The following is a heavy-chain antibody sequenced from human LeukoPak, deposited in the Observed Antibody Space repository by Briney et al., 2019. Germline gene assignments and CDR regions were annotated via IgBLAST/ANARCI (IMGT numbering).Heavy chain of an antibody. CDR3: ARDGSTHSGWPETYFDY. CDR1: GFTFSTYP. V-gene: IGHV3-30-3*01. D-gene: IGHD6-19*01. Sequence: GKSLRLSCAASGFTFSTYPMHWVRQAPGKGLEWVAVISYDGSNKYYADSVKGRFTISRDNSKNTLYLQMNSLRAEDTAVYYCARDGSTHSGWPETYFDYWGQGTLVTVSS. CDR2: ISYDGSNK. J-gene: IGHJ4*02.